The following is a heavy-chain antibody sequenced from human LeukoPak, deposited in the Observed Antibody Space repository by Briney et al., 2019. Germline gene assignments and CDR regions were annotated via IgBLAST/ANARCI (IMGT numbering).Heavy chain of an antibody. D-gene: IGHD6-6*01. CDR2: MNPNSGNT. J-gene: IGHJ6*02. Sequence: GASVKVSCKASGYTFTSYDINWVRQATGQGLEWMGWMNPNSGNTGYAQKFQGRVTMTRNTSISTAYMELSSLRSEDTAVYYCARGSTIAARRAPLLDYYYGMDVWGQGTTVTVSS. V-gene: IGHV1-8*01. CDR1: GYTFTSYD. CDR3: ARGSTIAARRAPLLDYYYGMDV.